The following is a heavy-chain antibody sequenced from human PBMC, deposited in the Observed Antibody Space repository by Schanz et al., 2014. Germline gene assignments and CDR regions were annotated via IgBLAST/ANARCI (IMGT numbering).Heavy chain of an antibody. CDR1: GFTFSSYG. D-gene: IGHD6-13*01. Sequence: QVQLVESGGDVVQPGRSLRLSCAASGFTFSSYGMHWVRQAPGKGLEWVAVIWYDGNNKYYADSVKGRFTISRDNSKNTLYLKINSLRTEDTAVFYCAKGLGTRSNNFDYWGQGTLVTVSS. CDR2: IWYDGNNK. J-gene: IGHJ4*02. V-gene: IGHV3-33*03. CDR3: AKGLGTRSNNFDY.